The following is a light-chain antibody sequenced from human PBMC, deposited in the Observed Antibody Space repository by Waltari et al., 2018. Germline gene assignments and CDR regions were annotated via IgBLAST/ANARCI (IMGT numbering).Light chain of an antibody. CDR2: DVS. CDR3: SSYTSSSTYV. J-gene: IGLJ1*01. V-gene: IGLV2-14*01. Sequence: QSALTQPASVSGSPGQSITISCTGTSSDVGGYNYVSWSQQHPGKAPKLMIYDVSKRPSGVSNRSSGAKSGNTASLTISGLQTEDEAEYYCSSYTSSSTYVFGTGTKVTVL. CDR1: SSDVGGYNY.